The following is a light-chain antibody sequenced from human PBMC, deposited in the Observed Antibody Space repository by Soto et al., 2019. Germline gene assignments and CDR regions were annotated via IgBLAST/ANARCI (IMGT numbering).Light chain of an antibody. CDR3: QQYGSSPPVT. CDR1: HSVSPY. CDR2: GAS. V-gene: IGKV3-20*01. Sequence: EIVWTQSPGTLSLSPGERATLSCRASHSVSPYLAWSQHKPGQAPRLLIYGASSRATGIPDRFSGSGSGTDFTLTISTLALEDFAVYFCQQYGSSPPVTFGTGTKVDI. J-gene: IGKJ3*01.